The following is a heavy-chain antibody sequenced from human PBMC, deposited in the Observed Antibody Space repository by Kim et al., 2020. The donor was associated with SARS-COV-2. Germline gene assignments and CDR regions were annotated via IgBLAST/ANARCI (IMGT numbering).Heavy chain of an antibody. D-gene: IGHD3-9*01. CDR3: ARGHYDILTGSGY. Sequence: YADSVKGRFTSSRENSEHTLCLQMNSLRAEDTAVYYCARGHYDILTGSGYWGQGTLVTVSS. J-gene: IGHJ4*02. V-gene: IGHV3-33*01.